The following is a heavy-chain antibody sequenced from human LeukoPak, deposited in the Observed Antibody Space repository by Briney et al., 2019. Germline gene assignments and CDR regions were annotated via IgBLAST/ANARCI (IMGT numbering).Heavy chain of an antibody. D-gene: IGHD2-21*01. V-gene: IGHV3-30*04. J-gene: IGHJ6*03. Sequence: TGGSLRLSCAASGFTFSSYAMSWVRQAPGKGLEWVAVISYDGTNKYYADSVKGRFTISRDNSQNTMYLQMNNLRADDTAVYYCARDVVPYYYYYMDVWGKGTTVTVSS. CDR3: ARDVVPYYYYYMDV. CDR1: GFTFSSYA. CDR2: ISYDGTNK.